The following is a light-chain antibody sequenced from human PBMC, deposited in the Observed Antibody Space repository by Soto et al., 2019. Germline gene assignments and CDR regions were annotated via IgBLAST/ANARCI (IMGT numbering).Light chain of an antibody. CDR3: HQYGSSPAT. Sequence: EIMLPQSPATLSLSPGKRATLSCRASQSVSSSLAWFQERPGQAPRLPIYDASNRATGIPARFSGIGSGTDFTLTISSPEPEDFAVYYCHQYGSSPATFGQGTKVDIK. CDR1: QSVSSS. V-gene: IGKV3-11*01. J-gene: IGKJ1*01. CDR2: DAS.